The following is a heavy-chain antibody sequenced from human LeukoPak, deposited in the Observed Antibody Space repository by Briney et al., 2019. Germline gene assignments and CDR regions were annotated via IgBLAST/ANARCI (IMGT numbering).Heavy chain of an antibody. V-gene: IGHV1-69*01. CDR3: ARDYWVGSTMFDYY. CDR2: IIPIFGTP. D-gene: IGHD1-26*01. Sequence: SVKVSCKASGGTLSRSTISWVRQAPGQGLEWMGGIIPIFGTPNYAQKFQGRVTITADESTATAYMELSSLRSDDTAVYYCARDYWVGSTMFDYYWGQGTLVTVSS. J-gene: IGHJ4*02. CDR1: GGTLSRST.